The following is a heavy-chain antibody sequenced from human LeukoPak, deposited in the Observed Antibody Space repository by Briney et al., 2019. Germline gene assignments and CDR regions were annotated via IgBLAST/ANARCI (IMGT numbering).Heavy chain of an antibody. CDR3: ARAPDYYDSSGYYYVAEYFQH. J-gene: IGHJ1*01. D-gene: IGHD3-22*01. CDR1: GFTFSGYW. Sequence: GGPLRLSCVASGFTFSGYWMHWVRQAPGMGLVWVSRLNSDGTTINYADSVKGRFTISRDNAKNSLYLQMNSLRAEDTAVYYCARAPDYYDSSGYYYVAEYFQHWGQGTLVTVSS. CDR2: LNSDGTTI. V-gene: IGHV3-74*01.